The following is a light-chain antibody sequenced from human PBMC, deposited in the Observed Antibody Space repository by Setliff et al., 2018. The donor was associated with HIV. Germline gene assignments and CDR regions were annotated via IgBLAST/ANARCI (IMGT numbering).Light chain of an antibody. CDR1: SSDVGDYNY. CDR3: SSYTNTPLYV. CDR2: DVS. J-gene: IGLJ1*01. V-gene: IGLV2-14*03. Sequence: QSALAQPASVSGSPGQSITISCTGTSSDVGDYNYVSWYQQHPGKAPKLMIYDVSNRPSGVSNRFSGSKSGNTASLIISGLQPEDEADYYCSSYTNTPLYVFGTGTKV.